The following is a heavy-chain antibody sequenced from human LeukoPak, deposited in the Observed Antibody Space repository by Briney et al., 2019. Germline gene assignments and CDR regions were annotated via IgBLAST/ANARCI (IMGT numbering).Heavy chain of an antibody. J-gene: IGHJ4*02. Sequence: PGESLRLSCAASGFTFSSYSMNWVRQAPGQGLEWVSSISSSSSYIYYEDSMKGRFTISRDNAKNSLYLQMISLRAEDTAVYYCARDPGGIAVAGTNFDYWGREPWSPSPQ. CDR3: ARDPGGIAVAGTNFDY. D-gene: IGHD6-13*01. CDR1: GFTFSSYS. V-gene: IGHV3-21*01. CDR2: ISSSSSYI.